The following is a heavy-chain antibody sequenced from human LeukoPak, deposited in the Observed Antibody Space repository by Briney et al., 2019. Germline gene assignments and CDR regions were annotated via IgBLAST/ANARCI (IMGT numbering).Heavy chain of an antibody. CDR3: ARVIRELLGCSADP. D-gene: IGHD1-26*01. CDR1: GVSITTTDHF. V-gene: IGHV4-39*07. Sequence: SETLSLTCIVSGVSITTTDHFWGWIRQPPGKGLEWMGNIYHTGSSYYNPSLKSRITISVDTSKNQFSLKLSSVTAADTAVYYCARVIRELLGCSADPWGQGTLVTVSS. J-gene: IGHJ5*02. CDR2: IYHTGSS.